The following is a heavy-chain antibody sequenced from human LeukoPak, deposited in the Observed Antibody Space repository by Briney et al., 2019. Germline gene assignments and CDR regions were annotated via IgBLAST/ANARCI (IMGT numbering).Heavy chain of an antibody. CDR1: GGSIRSYF. Sequence: SETLSLTCTVSGGSIRSYFWSWIRQPPGKGLEWIGYVYYSGSTNYNPSLKGRVTISVDTSKKQFSLKLSSVTAPDTAVYYCARRPDGTSHFDYWGQGTLVTVSS. V-gene: IGHV4-59*08. D-gene: IGHD6-6*01. CDR3: ARRPDGTSHFDY. J-gene: IGHJ4*02. CDR2: VYYSGST.